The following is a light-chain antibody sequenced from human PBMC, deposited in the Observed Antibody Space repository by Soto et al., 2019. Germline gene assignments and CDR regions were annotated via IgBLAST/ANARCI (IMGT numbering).Light chain of an antibody. CDR3: CSYVGSYPYV. J-gene: IGLJ1*01. CDR1: SSDVGGYNY. V-gene: IGLV2-11*01. Sequence: SVLTQPRSVSGSPGQSVTISCTGTSSDVGGYNYVSWYQQHPGKAPKLMIYDVSKRPSGVPDRFSGSKSGNTASLTISGLQAEDEADYYSCSYVGSYPYVFGTGTKVTVL. CDR2: DVS.